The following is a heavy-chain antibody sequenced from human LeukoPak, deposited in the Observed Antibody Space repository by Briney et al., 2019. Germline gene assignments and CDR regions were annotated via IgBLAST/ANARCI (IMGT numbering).Heavy chain of an antibody. CDR1: GGSISSYY. Sequence: PSETLSLTCTVSGGSISSYYWSWIRQAPGKGLEWIGYIYYSGSTTYNPSLKSRVTISVETSKNEFSLKLRSVTAADTAVYYCARVTGYRIEDYFDYWGQGTLVTVSS. CDR2: IYYSGST. J-gene: IGHJ4*02. D-gene: IGHD6-13*01. CDR3: ARVTGYRIEDYFDY. V-gene: IGHV4-59*01.